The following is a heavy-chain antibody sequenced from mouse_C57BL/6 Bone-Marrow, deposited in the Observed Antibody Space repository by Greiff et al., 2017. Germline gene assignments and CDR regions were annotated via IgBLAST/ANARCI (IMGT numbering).Heavy chain of an antibody. J-gene: IGHJ2*01. CDR3: ARDPYFDY. CDR1: GYTFTSYW. V-gene: IGHV1-59*01. CDR2: IEPSDSYT. Sequence: VQLQQPGAELVRPGTSVKLSCKASGYTFTSYWMHWVKQRPGQGLEWIGVIEPSDSYTNYNQKFKGKATLTVDTSSSTAYMQLSSLTSEDSAVYYCARDPYFDYWGQGTTLTVSS.